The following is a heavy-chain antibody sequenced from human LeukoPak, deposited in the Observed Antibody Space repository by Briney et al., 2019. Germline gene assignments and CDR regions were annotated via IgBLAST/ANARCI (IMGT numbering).Heavy chain of an antibody. V-gene: IGHV3-30-3*01. CDR1: GFTFSSYA. Sequence: GGSLRLSCAASGFTFSSYAMHWVGQAPGMGLEWVAVISYDGSNKYYADSVKGRFTISRDNSKNTLYLQMNSLRAEDTAVYYCARDRGLLRGVYYFDYWGQGTLVTVSS. J-gene: IGHJ4*02. CDR2: ISYDGSNK. CDR3: ARDRGLLRGVYYFDY. D-gene: IGHD2-15*01.